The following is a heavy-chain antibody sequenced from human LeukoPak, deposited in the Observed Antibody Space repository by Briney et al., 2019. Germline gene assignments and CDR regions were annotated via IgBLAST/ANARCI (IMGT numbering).Heavy chain of an antibody. J-gene: IGHJ6*02. D-gene: IGHD3-10*01. V-gene: IGHV3-30*18. CDR2: ISYDGSNK. CDR1: GFTFSSYG. Sequence: PGRSLRLSCAASGFTFSSYGMHWVRQAPGKGLEWVAVISYDGSNKYYADSVKGRFTISRDNSKNTLYLQMNSLRAEDTAVYYCAKDLRPSPTVWFGEPIPGSYYYGMDVWGQGTTVTVSS. CDR3: AKDLRPSPTVWFGEPIPGSYYYGMDV.